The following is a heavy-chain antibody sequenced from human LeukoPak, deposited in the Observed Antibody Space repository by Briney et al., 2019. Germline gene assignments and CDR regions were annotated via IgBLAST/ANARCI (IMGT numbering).Heavy chain of an antibody. J-gene: IGHJ4*02. D-gene: IGHD3-3*01. CDR1: GFTFSSYA. CDR2: ISGSGGNT. V-gene: IGHV3-23*01. Sequence: GASLRLSCAASGFTFSSYAMSWARQAPGKGLEWVSDISGSGGNTYYADSVKGRFTISRDNSKNTLSLQMNSLRAEDTAVYYCAKGYDFLDYWGQGTLVTVSS. CDR3: AKGYDFLDY.